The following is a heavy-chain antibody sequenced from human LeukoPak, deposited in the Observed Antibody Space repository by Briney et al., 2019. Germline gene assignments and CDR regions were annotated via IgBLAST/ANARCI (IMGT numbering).Heavy chain of an antibody. CDR3: SRDPTIYETPTYYIDY. CDR1: EFTFSSYA. V-gene: IGHV3-30*04. D-gene: IGHD3-10*01. Sequence: GGSLRLSCAASEFTFSSYAMHWVRQAPGKGREWVATISYDGTNKYYADSVKGRFTVSRDNSKNTLYLQMNSLRAEDTAVYYCSRDPTIYETPTYYIDYWGQGTLVTVSS. J-gene: IGHJ4*02. CDR2: ISYDGTNK.